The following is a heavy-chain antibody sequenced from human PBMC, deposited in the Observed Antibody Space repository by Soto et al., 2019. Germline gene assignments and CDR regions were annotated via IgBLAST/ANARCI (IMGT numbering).Heavy chain of an antibody. D-gene: IGHD5-12*01. CDR1: GGSISSYY. CDR2: IYYSGST. Sequence: PETRSLTCTGSGGSISSYYWSWIRQPPGKGLEWIGYIYYSGSTNYNPSLKSRVTISVDTSKNQFSLKLSSVTAADTAVYYCARVATNTDPGLKDAFDIWAQGT. V-gene: IGHV4-59*01. CDR3: ARVATNTDPGLKDAFDI. J-gene: IGHJ3*02.